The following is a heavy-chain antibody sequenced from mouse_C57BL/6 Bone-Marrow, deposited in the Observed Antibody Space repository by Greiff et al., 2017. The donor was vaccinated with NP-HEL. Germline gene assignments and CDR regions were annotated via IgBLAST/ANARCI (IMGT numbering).Heavy chain of an antibody. J-gene: IGHJ3*01. D-gene: IGHD4-1*01. CDR1: GYTFTSYG. CDR3: ARKLGGWFAY. Sequence: VQLQQSGAELARPGASVKLSCKASGYTFTSYGISWVKQRTGQGLEWIGEIYPRSGNTYYNEKFKGKATLTADKSSSTAYMELRSLTSEDSAVYFCARKLGGWFAYWGQGTLVTVSA. V-gene: IGHV1-81*01. CDR2: IYPRSGNT.